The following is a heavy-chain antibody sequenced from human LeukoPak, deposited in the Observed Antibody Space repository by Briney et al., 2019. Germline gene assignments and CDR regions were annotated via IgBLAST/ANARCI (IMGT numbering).Heavy chain of an antibody. V-gene: IGHV4-59*01. CDR2: IYYSGST. CDR3: ARVRGYSGSYFRFFVFDY. Sequence: SETLSLTCTVYGGSISSYYWSWIRQPPGKGLEWIGYIYYSGSTNYNPSLKSRVTISVDTSKNQFSLKLSSVTAADTAVYYCARVRGYSGSYFRFFVFDYWGQGTLVTVSS. D-gene: IGHD1-26*01. CDR1: GGSISSYY. J-gene: IGHJ4*02.